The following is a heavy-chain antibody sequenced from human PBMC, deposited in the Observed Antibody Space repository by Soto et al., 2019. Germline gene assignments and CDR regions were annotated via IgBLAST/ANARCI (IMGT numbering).Heavy chain of an antibody. Sequence: PGGSLRLSCAASGFTFSSSGMHWVRQAPGKGLEWVAVISYDGSNKYYADSVKGRFTISRDNSKNTLYLQMNSLRAEDTAVYYCAKGTTVVTPGDYWGQGTLVTVSS. V-gene: IGHV3-30*18. CDR1: GFTFSSSG. D-gene: IGHD4-17*01. CDR3: AKGTTVVTPGDY. CDR2: ISYDGSNK. J-gene: IGHJ4*02.